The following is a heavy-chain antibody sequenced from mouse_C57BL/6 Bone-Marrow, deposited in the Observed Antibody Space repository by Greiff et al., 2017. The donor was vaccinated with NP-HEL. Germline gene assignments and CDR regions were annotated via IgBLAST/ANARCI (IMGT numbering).Heavy chain of an antibody. Sequence: DVHLVESGGGLVQPGGSLKLSCAASGFTFSDYYMYWVRQTPEKRLEWVAYISNGGGSTYYPDTVKGRFTISRDNAKNTLYLQMSRLKSEDTAMYYCARYYGSSYVYAMDYWGQGTSVTVSS. J-gene: IGHJ4*01. D-gene: IGHD1-1*01. CDR3: ARYYGSSYVYAMDY. CDR2: ISNGGGST. V-gene: IGHV5-12*01. CDR1: GFTFSDYY.